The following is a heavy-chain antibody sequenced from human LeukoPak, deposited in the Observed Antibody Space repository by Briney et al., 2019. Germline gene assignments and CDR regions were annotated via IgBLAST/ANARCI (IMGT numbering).Heavy chain of an antibody. CDR2: INHSGST. V-gene: IGHV4-34*01. J-gene: IGHJ6*03. Sequence: SETLSLTCAVYGGSFSDYYWSWIRQPPGKGLEWIGEINHSGSTNYKPSLRSRVTISVDTSKNQFSLKLSSVTAADTAVYYCARGVGYYYYMDVWGKGTTVTISS. CDR3: ARGVGYYYYMDV. CDR1: GGSFSDYY.